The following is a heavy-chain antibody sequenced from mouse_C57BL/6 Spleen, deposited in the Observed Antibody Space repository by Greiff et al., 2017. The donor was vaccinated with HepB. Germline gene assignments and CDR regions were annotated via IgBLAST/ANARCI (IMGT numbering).Heavy chain of an antibody. CDR2: ISDGGSYT. CDR1: GFTFSSYA. Sequence: EVQVVESGGGLVKPGGSLKLSCAASGFTFSSYAMSWVRQTPEKRLEWVATISDGGSYTYYPDNVKGRFTISRDNAKNNLYLQMSHLKSEDTAMYYCAREGILRAWFAYWGQGTLVTVSA. D-gene: IGHD1-1*01. CDR3: AREGILRAWFAY. J-gene: IGHJ3*01. V-gene: IGHV5-4*01.